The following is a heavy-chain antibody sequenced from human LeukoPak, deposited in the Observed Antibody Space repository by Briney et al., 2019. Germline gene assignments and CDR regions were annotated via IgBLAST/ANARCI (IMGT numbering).Heavy chain of an antibody. V-gene: IGHV3-20*01. D-gene: IGHD6-19*01. CDR2: INWNGGST. CDR3: ARDRQWLVELWYFDL. Sequence: GGSLRLSCAASGFTFDDYGMSWVRQAPGKGLEWVSGINWNGGSTGYADSVKGRFTISRDNAKNSLYLQMNSLRAEDTALYHCARDRQWLVELWYFDLWGRGTLVTVSS. CDR1: GFTFDDYG. J-gene: IGHJ2*01.